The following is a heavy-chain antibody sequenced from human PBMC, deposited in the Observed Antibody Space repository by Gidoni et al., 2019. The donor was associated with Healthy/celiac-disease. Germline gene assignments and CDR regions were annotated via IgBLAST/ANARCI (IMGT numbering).Heavy chain of an antibody. CDR3: ASGTTFHDY. CDR1: GGTFSSYA. Sequence: QVQLVQSGAEVKKPGSSVKVSCTASGGTFSSYAIRWVRQAPGQGLEWMGGIIPIFGTANYAQKFQVRVTITADESKSTAYMELSSLRSEDTAVYYCASGTTFHDYWGQGTLVTVSS. CDR2: IIPIFGTA. V-gene: IGHV1-69*01. J-gene: IGHJ4*02. D-gene: IGHD1-1*01.